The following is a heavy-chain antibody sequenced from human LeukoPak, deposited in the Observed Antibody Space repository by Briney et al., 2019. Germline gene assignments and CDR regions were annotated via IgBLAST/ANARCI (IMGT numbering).Heavy chain of an antibody. CDR3: ARGLRTTTTFDL. V-gene: IGHV3-30*14. D-gene: IGHD2/OR15-2a*01. CDR1: GFTFSSYA. Sequence: GGSLRLSCAASGFTFSSYAMHWARQAPGKGLEWVAVISYDGSNKYYADSAKGRFTISRDNSKNTLHLQMTSLRPEDTAVYYCARGLRTTTTFDLWGQGTLVTVSS. J-gene: IGHJ4*02. CDR2: ISYDGSNK.